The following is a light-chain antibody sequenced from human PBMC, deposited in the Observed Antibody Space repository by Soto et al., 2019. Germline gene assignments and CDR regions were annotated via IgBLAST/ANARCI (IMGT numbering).Light chain of an antibody. J-gene: IGKJ5*01. CDR2: DAS. CDR3: QQYESLPLT. V-gene: IGKV1-33*01. CDR1: QDINKN. Sequence: DIQMTQSPSSLSGSVGDRFTITFQASQDINKNLIWYQQKPGKAPKLLIYDASDLETGVPSRFSGSGSGTGFTFTISSLQPEDFATYYCQQYESLPLTFGQGTRLEIK.